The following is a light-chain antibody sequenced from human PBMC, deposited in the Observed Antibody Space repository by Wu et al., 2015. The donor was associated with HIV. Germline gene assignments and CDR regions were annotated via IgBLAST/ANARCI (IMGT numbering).Light chain of an antibody. V-gene: IGKV3-15*01. J-gene: IGKJ1*01. CDR1: QSVSSN. CDR2: GAS. CDR3: QRYNKWPRT. Sequence: EIVMTQSPATLSVSPGERATLSCGASQSVSSNLAWYQQKPGQAPRLLIYGASTRATGIPARFSGSGSGTEFTLTISSMQSEDFAVYYCQRYNKWPRTFGQGTKVEAK.